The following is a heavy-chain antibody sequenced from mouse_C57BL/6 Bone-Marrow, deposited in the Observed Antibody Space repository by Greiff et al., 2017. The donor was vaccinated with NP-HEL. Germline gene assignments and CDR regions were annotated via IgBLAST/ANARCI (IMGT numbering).Heavy chain of an antibody. CDR3: VRHWGTGSFDY. Sequence: EVKLVESGGGLVQPKGSLKLSCAASGFSFNTYAMNWVRQAPGKGLAWVARIRSKSNNYATYYADSVKDRFTISRDDSESMLYLQMNNLKTEDTAMYYCVRHWGTGSFDYWGQGTTLTVSS. CDR2: IRSKSNNYAT. J-gene: IGHJ2*01. D-gene: IGHD4-1*01. V-gene: IGHV10-1*01. CDR1: GFSFNTYA.